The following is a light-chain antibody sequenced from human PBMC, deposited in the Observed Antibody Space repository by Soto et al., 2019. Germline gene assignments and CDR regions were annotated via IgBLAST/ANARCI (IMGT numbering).Light chain of an antibody. Sequence: VSNRFSGSNSGNTASLTISGLQAEDEADYYCSSYTRSGAVFGGGTKLTVL. J-gene: IGLJ2*01. V-gene: IGLV2-14*01. CDR3: SSYTRSGAV.